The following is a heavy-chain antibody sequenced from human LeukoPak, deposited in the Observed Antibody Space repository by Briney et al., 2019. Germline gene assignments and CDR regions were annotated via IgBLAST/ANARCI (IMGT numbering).Heavy chain of an antibody. CDR2: ISSSGSTK. Sequence: GGSLRLSCAASGFTFSNYEMNWVRQAPGKGLEWVSYISSSGSTKKYADSVKGRFTISRHNAKRSLYLQMNSLRAEDTAVYYCARDLGGYGDYGTNFDYWGQGTLVTVSS. CDR3: ARDLGGYGDYGTNFDY. J-gene: IGHJ4*02. CDR1: GFTFSNYE. V-gene: IGHV3-48*03. D-gene: IGHD4-17*01.